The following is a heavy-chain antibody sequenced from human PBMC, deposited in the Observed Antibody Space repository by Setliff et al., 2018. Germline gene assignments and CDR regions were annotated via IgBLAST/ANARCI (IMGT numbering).Heavy chain of an antibody. V-gene: IGHV1-8*01. CDR1: GYTFTSYD. CDR3: ARDLQQLAGIDY. D-gene: IGHD6-13*01. CDR2: MNPKSGNA. J-gene: IGHJ4*02. Sequence: ASVKVSCKASGYTFTSYDINWVRQATGQGLEWVGWMNPKSGNAGSVQKFQGRVTITRDTSASTAYMELSSLRSEDTAVYYCARDLQQLAGIDYWGQGTLITVSS.